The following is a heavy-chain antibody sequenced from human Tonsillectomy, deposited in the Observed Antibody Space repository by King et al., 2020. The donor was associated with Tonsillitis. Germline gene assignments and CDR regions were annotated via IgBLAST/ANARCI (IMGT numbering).Heavy chain of an antibody. V-gene: IGHV3-15*01. J-gene: IGHJ4*02. CDR2: IKGKTDGGTT. CDR3: TTGFVGSS. CDR1: GFTFSNAW. D-gene: IGHD6-19*01. Sequence: VQLVQSGGGLVKPGGSLRLSCAASGFTFSNAWMSWVRQAPGKGLEWVVRIKGKTDGGTTNYAAPGKGRFTISRDDSKNTLYLQMNSLKTEGTAVYYCTTGFVGSSWGQGTLVTVSS.